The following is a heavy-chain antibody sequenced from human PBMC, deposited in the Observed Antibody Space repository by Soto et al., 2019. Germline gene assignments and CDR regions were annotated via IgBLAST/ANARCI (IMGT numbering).Heavy chain of an antibody. Sequence: EVQLLESGGKLVQPGGSLTLSCAASGFTFSTYAMAWVRQAPGKGLEWVSGVSASGLNTDYADPVKGRFYISRDNSKNTVSLHMNSLRAEDTALYYCANDRPRRTSGYCFDYWGQGTPVTVSS. CDR1: GFTFSTYA. V-gene: IGHV3-23*01. D-gene: IGHD1-1*01. J-gene: IGHJ4*02. CDR2: VSASGLNT. CDR3: ANDRPRRTSGYCFDY.